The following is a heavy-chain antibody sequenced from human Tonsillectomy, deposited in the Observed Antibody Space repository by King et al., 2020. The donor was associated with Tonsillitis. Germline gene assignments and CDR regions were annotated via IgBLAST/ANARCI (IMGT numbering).Heavy chain of an antibody. Sequence: VQLVESGGGLVQPGGSLRLSCAASGFTFSSYAMSWVRQAPGKGLEWVSVIYSGGSSTYYADSVKGRFTISRDNSKSTLYLQMNMLRAEDTAVYYCAKEDGYCSGDTCYGPFDYWGQGTLVTVSS. CDR2: IYSGGSST. CDR1: GFTFSSYA. CDR3: AKEDGYCSGDTCYGPFDY. J-gene: IGHJ4*02. D-gene: IGHD2-15*01. V-gene: IGHV3-23*03.